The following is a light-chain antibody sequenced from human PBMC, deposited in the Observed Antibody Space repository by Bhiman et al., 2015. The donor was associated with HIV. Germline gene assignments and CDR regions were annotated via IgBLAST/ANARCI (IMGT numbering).Light chain of an antibody. Sequence: QSALTQPASVSGSPGQSITISCTGTSSDVGGYNYVSWYQQHPGKAPKVMIHDVSKRPSGVSNRFSGSKSGNTASLTISGLQAEDEADYYCQSYDSSNQGVFGGGTKLTVL. V-gene: IGLV2-14*01. CDR3: QSYDSSNQGV. J-gene: IGLJ2*01. CDR1: SSDVGGYNY. CDR2: DVS.